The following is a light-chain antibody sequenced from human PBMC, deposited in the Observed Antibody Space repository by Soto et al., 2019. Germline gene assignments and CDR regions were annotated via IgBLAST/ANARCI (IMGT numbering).Light chain of an antibody. J-gene: IGKJ3*01. CDR3: QQRSNWPPLFT. Sequence: EIVMTQSPATLSLSPGERATLSCRASQSLTTDLAWYQQKPGQPPRLLIYGASTRATGIPARFSGSGSGTEFTLTISSLQSEDFAVYYCQQRSNWPPLFTFGPGTKVDIK. CDR2: GAS. CDR1: QSLTTD. V-gene: IGKV3-15*01.